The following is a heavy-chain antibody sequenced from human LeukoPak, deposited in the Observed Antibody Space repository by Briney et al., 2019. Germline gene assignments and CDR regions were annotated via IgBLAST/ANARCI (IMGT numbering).Heavy chain of an antibody. V-gene: IGHV1-2*02. D-gene: IGHD5-24*01. Sequence: ASVKVSCKASGYTFTVYYMHWVRQAPGQGLEWMGWINPNSGGTNYAQKFQGRVTMTRDTSISTAYMELSRLRSDDTAVYYCARPKERLTDAFGIWGQGTMVTVSS. CDR1: GYTFTVYY. J-gene: IGHJ3*02. CDR2: INPNSGGT. CDR3: ARPKERLTDAFGI.